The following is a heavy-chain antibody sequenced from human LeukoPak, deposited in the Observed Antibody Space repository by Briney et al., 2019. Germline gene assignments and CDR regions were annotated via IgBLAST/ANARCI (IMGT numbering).Heavy chain of an antibody. V-gene: IGHV4-39*07. CDR1: GGSISSSDYY. D-gene: IGHD4-23*01. J-gene: IGHJ4*02. Sequence: SETLSLTCTVSGGSISSSDYYWGWIRQPPGKGLEWIASIYYSGTTHYNPSHQSRVTMSVDTSKNQFSLKLSSVTAADTAVYYCARGARGYGGNNNLDYWGQGTLVTVSS. CDR2: IYYSGTT. CDR3: ARGARGYGGNNNLDY.